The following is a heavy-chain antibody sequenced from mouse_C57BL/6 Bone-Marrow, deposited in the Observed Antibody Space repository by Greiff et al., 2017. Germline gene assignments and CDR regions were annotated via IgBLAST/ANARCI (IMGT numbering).Heavy chain of an antibody. CDR2: IHPNSGST. D-gene: IGHD1-1*01. J-gene: IGHJ1*03. V-gene: IGHV1-64*01. Sequence: VQLQQPGAELVKPGASVKLSCKASGYTFTSYWMHWVKQRPGQGLEWIGMIHPNSGSTNYNEKFKSKATLTVDKSSSTAYMQLSSLTSEDSAVYYGASHYYGSSPPWYFDVWGTGTTVTVSS. CDR1: GYTFTSYW. CDR3: ASHYYGSSPPWYFDV.